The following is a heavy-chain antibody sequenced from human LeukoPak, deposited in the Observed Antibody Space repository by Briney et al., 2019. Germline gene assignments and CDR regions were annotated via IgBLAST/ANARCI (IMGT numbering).Heavy chain of an antibody. D-gene: IGHD4-23*01. CDR3: ARAGRTVAQTGGGWFDP. J-gene: IGHJ5*02. Sequence: PGGSPRLSCAASGFTFSSYGMHWVRQAPGKGLEWVAVIWYDGSNKYYADSVKGRFTISRDNSKNTLYLQMNSLRAEDTAVYYCARAGRTVAQTGGGWFDPWGQGTLVTVSS. V-gene: IGHV3-33*01. CDR1: GFTFSSYG. CDR2: IWYDGSNK.